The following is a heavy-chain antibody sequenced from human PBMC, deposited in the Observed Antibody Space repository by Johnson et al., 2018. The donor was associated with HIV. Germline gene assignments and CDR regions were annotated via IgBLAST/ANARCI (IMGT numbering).Heavy chain of an antibody. CDR2: IYSGGNT. Sequence: VQLVESGGGLIQPGGSLRLSCAASGFTVSSNYMSWVRQAPGKGLEWVSVIYSGGNTYYADSVKGRFTISRDNAKNSLYLQMNNLRAEDTAVYYCARGLLWFGELLEAFDIWGQGTMVTVSS. V-gene: IGHV3-53*01. CDR1: GFTVSSNY. D-gene: IGHD3-10*01. J-gene: IGHJ3*02. CDR3: ARGLLWFGELLEAFDI.